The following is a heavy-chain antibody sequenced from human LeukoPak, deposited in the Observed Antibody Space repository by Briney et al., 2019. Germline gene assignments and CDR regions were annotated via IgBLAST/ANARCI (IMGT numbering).Heavy chain of an antibody. CDR2: IYYTGSP. CDR3: ARRSYVVVPVAVYYHSYGMDV. Sequence: SETLSLTCTVSGDSTSSSGYYWGWIRQSPGKGLEWIGSIYYTGSPYYNPSLKSRVTISVDTSKNQFSLKLSSVTAADTAIYFCARRSYVVVPVAVYYHSYGMDVWGQGTTVTVSS. CDR1: GDSTSSSGYY. J-gene: IGHJ6*02. D-gene: IGHD2-2*01. V-gene: IGHV4-39*01.